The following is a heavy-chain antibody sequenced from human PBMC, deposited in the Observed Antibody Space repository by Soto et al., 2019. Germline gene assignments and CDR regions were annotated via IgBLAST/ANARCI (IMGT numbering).Heavy chain of an antibody. Sequence: GESLKISCKGSGYSFAGYWIAWVRQKPGKGLEWMGRIDPSDSQTYCSPSFRGHVTISVTKSITTVFLQWSSLRASDTAMYYCARQIYDSDTGPNFQYYFDSWGQGTPVTVSS. D-gene: IGHD3-22*01. J-gene: IGHJ4*02. V-gene: IGHV5-10-1*01. CDR3: ARQIYDSDTGPNFQYYFDS. CDR1: GYSFAGYW. CDR2: IDPSDSQT.